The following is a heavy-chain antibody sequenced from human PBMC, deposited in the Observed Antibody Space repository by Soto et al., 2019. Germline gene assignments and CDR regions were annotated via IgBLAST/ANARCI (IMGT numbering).Heavy chain of an antibody. CDR2: INSDGSST. J-gene: IGHJ6*03. V-gene: IGHV3-74*01. CDR3: ALKHSSSWAYYYYNMDV. Sequence: LRLSCAASGFTFSRYWMHWVRQAPGKGLVWVSRINSDGSSTNYADSVKGRFTISRDNAKNTLYLQMNSLRAEDTAVYYCALKHSSSWAYYYYNMDVWGKGTTVTVSS. CDR1: GFTFSRYW. D-gene: IGHD6-13*01.